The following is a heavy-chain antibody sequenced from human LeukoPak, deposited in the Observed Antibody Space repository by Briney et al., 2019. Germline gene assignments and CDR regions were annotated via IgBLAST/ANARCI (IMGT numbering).Heavy chain of an antibody. V-gene: IGHV4-59*01. CDR2: VYNSGSS. CDR1: GGSISSYY. D-gene: IGHD2/OR15-2a*01. Sequence: SETLSLTCTVSGGSISSYYWSWIRQPPGKGLEWIGYVYNSGSSNYNPSLKCRVTISVDTSKNQFSLKLSSVTAADAAVYYCARNRWFDPWGQGTLVTVSS. CDR3: ARNRWFDP. J-gene: IGHJ5*02.